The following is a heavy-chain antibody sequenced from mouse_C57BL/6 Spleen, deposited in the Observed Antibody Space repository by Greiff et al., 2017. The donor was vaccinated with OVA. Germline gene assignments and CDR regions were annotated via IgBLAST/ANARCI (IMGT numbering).Heavy chain of an antibody. V-gene: IGHV1-26*01. Sequence: VQLQQSGPELVKPGASVKISCKASGYTFTDYYMNWVKQSHGKSLEWIGDINPNNGGTSYNQKFKGKATLTVDKSSSTAYMELRSLTSEDSAVYYCASTAQATLDDWGQGTTLTVSS. D-gene: IGHD3-2*02. CDR3: ASTAQATLDD. CDR1: GYTFTDYY. CDR2: INPNNGGT. J-gene: IGHJ2*01.